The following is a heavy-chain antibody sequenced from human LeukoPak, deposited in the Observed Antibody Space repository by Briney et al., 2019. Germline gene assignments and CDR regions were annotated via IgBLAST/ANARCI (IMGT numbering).Heavy chain of an antibody. D-gene: IGHD4-17*01. Sequence: SETLSLTCTVSGGSISSYYWSWIRQPPGKGLEWIGYIYYSGSTNYNPSLKSRVTISVDTSKNQFSLKLSSVTAADTAVYYCARTNCGDLDYWGQGTLVTVSS. CDR3: ARTNCGDLDY. CDR1: GGSISSYY. CDR2: IYYSGST. V-gene: IGHV4-59*01. J-gene: IGHJ4*02.